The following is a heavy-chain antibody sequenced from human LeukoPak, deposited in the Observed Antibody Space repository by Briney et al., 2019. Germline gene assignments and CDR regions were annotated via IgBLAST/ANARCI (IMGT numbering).Heavy chain of an antibody. Sequence: PGGSLRLSCAASGFTFSSYSMNWVRQAPGKGLEWVSYISSSSSTIYYADSVKGRFTISRDNAKNSLYLQMNSLRAEDTAVYYCAKDGSTYCTNGVCYNMDVWGKGTTVTVSS. J-gene: IGHJ6*03. D-gene: IGHD2-8*01. CDR1: GFTFSSYS. CDR2: ISSSSSTI. CDR3: AKDGSTYCTNGVCYNMDV. V-gene: IGHV3-48*01.